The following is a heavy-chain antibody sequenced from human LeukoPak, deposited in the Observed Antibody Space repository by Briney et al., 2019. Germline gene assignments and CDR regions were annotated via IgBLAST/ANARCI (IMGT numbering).Heavy chain of an antibody. J-gene: IGHJ4*02. CDR3: ARGLGDYASDY. D-gene: IGHD4-17*01. Sequence: SETLSLTCTVSGGSLSGGSYYWSWIRQPAGKGLEWIGRIYTSGSTNYNPSLKSRVTISVDTSKNQFSLKLSSVTAADTAVYYGARGLGDYASDYWGQGTLVTVSS. CDR2: IYTSGST. CDR1: GGSLSGGSYY. V-gene: IGHV4-61*02.